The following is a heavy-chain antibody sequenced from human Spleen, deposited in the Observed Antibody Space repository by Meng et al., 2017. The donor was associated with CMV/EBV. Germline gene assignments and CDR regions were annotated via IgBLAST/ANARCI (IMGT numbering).Heavy chain of an antibody. V-gene: IGHV3-7*01. D-gene: IGHD3-22*01. CDR1: GFTFSSYW. CDR3: ARVADSSGYYVTFDP. J-gene: IGHJ5*02. CDR2: IKQDGSEK. Sequence: GESLKISCAASGFTFSSYWMSWVRQAPGKGLEWVANIKQDGSEKYYVDSVKGRFTISRDTAKNSLYLQMNSLRAEDTAVYYCARVADSSGYYVTFDPWGQGTLVTVSS.